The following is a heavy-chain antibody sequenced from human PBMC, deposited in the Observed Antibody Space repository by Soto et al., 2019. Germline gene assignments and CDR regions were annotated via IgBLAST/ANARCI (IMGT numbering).Heavy chain of an antibody. D-gene: IGHD3-10*01. CDR1: GFNFGPFW. V-gene: IGHV3-74*01. CDR2: INSDGSTI. Sequence: GGSLRLSCAASGFNFGPFWMHWVRQAPGKGLVWVAHINSDGSTIVYADSVKGRFTISRDNAKTTLFLQMNSLRVEDTAVYYCARDRGYPDSFDIWGQGTMVTVSS. CDR3: ARDRGYPDSFDI. J-gene: IGHJ3*02.